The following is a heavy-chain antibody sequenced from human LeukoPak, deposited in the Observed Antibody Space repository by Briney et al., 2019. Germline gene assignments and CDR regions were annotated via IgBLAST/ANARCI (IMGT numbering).Heavy chain of an antibody. CDR3: ARDQYYYGSGSYYPTTYNWFDP. J-gene: IGHJ5*02. V-gene: IGHV3-11*01. CDR1: GSTFSDYY. Sequence: GGSLRLSCAASGSTFSDYYMSWIRQAPGKGLEWVSYISSSGSTIYYADSVKGRFTISRDNAKNSLYLQMNSLRAEDTAVYYCARDQYYYGSGSYYPTTYNWFDPWGQGTLVTVSS. D-gene: IGHD3-10*01. CDR2: ISSSGSTI.